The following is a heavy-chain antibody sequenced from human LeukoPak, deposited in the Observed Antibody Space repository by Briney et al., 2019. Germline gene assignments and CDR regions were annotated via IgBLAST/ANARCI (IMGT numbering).Heavy chain of an antibody. V-gene: IGHV4-61*02. CDR1: DGSINIGGSY. CDR3: ARAGSWFLDY. J-gene: IGHJ4*02. Sequence: SETLSLTCTVSDGSINIGGSYWSWIRQPAGKGLEWIGRISTSGSTNFNPSLKSRVTLSADTSKNQLSLNLNSVTAADTAVYYCARAGSWFLDYWGQGTLVTVSS. D-gene: IGHD3-10*01. CDR2: ISTSGST.